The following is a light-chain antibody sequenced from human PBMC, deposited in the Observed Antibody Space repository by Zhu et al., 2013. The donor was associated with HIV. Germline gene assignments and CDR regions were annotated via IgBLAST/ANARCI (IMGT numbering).Light chain of an antibody. J-gene: IGKJ5*01. CDR2: GAS. CDR1: QSVSSSY. Sequence: EIVLTQSPGTLSLSPGERATLSCRASQSVSSSYLAWYQQKPGQAPRLLIYGASTRPTGIPDRFSGSGSGTDFTLTISRLEAEDSAVYYCQQYGLPPDTFGQGTRLDFK. CDR3: QQYGLPPDT. V-gene: IGKV3-20*01.